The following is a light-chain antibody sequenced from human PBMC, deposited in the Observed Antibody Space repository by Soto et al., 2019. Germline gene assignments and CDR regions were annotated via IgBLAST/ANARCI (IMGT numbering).Light chain of an antibody. CDR1: QSVTSN. Sequence: EIVMTQSPATLAVSSWRRATRSCSASQSVTSNLAWYQQRPGQAPRLLIYGASTRATGIPARFSGSGSGTEFTLTISSLESEDFAVYYCQQYNNWPPITFGQGTRLEIK. CDR2: GAS. CDR3: QQYNNWPPIT. V-gene: IGKV3-15*01. J-gene: IGKJ5*01.